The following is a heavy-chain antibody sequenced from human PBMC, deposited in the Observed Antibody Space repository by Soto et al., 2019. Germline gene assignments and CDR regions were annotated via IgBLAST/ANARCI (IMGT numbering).Heavy chain of an antibody. CDR3: ARQYWAAALWGVNWFDP. CDR2: IYQSGTT. CDR1: GGSITTVGYS. V-gene: IGHV4-30-2*01. D-gene: IGHD3-10*01. J-gene: IGHJ5*02. Sequence: SETLSLTCAVSGGSITTVGYSWGWIRQPPGKGLEWIGYIYQSGTTYYNPSLKSRVTIAVDRSKHQFSLKLSSVTAADTAVYYCARQYWAAALWGVNWFDPWDQGTLVTVSS.